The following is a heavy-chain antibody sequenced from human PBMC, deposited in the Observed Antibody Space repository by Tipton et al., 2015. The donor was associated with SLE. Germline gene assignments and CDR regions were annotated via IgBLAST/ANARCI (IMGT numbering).Heavy chain of an antibody. J-gene: IGHJ5*02. CDR2: MNPNSGNT. CDR3: ARGHASLKAPEVDP. V-gene: IGHV1-8*01. CDR1: GYTFTSYD. D-gene: IGHD2-2*01. Sequence: QLVQSGAEVKKPGASVKVSCKASGYTFTSYDINWVRQATGQGLEWMGWMNPNSGNTGYAQKFQGRVTMTRNTSISTAYMEVSSLRSEDTAVYYCARGHASLKAPEVDPWGQGTLVTVSS.